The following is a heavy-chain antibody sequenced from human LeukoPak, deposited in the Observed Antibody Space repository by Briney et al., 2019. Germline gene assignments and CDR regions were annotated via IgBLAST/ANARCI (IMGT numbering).Heavy chain of an antibody. D-gene: IGHD5-24*01. CDR2: IYYSGST. J-gene: IGHJ3*02. Sequence: SETLSLTCTVSGGSISSGGYYWSWLRQHPGKGLEWIGYIYYSGSTYYNPSLKSRVTISVDTSKNQFSLKLSSVTAADTAVYYCARVPITDDAFDIWGQGTMVTVSS. V-gene: IGHV4-31*03. CDR3: ARVPITDDAFDI. CDR1: GGSISSGGYY.